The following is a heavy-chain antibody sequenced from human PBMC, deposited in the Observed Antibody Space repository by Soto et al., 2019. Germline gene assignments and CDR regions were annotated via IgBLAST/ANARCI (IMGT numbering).Heavy chain of an antibody. CDR3: AGVGCSGGSCYANWFDP. CDR1: GYTFTSYG. V-gene: IGHV1-18*01. D-gene: IGHD2-15*01. J-gene: IGHJ5*02. Sequence: ASVKVSCKASGYTFTSYGISWVRQAPGQGLEWMGWISAYNGNTNYAQKLQGRVTMTTDTSTSTAYMELRSLRSDDTAVYYCAGVGCSGGSCYANWFDPWGQGTLVTVSS. CDR2: ISAYNGNT.